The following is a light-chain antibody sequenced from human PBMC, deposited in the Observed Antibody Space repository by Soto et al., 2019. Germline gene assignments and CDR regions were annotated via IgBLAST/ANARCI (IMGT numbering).Light chain of an antibody. CDR2: DVS. J-gene: IGLJ1*01. V-gene: IGLV2-14*01. Sequence: QSALTQPASVSGSPGQSITISCTGTSSDVGGYNYVSWYQQHPGKAPKLMIYDVSNRPSGVSNRFSCSKSGNTASLTISGLQAEDEADYYCSSYTSSSTRLNVFATGTKLTVL. CDR3: SSYTSSSTRLNV. CDR1: SSDVGGYNY.